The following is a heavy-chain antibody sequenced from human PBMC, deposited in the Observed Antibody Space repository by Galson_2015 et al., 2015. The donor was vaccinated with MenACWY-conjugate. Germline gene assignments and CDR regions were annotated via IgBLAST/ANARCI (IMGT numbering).Heavy chain of an antibody. CDR1: GGSISSSSYY. Sequence: SETLSLTRTVSGGSISSSSYYWDWIRQPPGRGLEWIGTIYYSGSTYYNSSLKSRVTISVGTSKTQFSLRLNSVAASDTAVYYCARRHCSSGSCFFDYWGQGSLVTVSS. V-gene: IGHV4-39*01. J-gene: IGHJ4*02. CDR3: ARRHCSSGSCFFDY. D-gene: IGHD2-15*01. CDR2: IYYSGST.